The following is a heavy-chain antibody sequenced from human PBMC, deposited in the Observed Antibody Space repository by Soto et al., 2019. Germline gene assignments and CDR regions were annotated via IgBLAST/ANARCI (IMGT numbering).Heavy chain of an antibody. V-gene: IGHV3-15*01. Sequence: GGSLRLSCAASGFTFSDAWMIWLRQTPGKGLEWVGRVKSRTDGGTTDYAAPVKGRFTISRDDSKNTLYLQMNSLKTEDTAVYYCTTDRSVLLWFGEFRLPYYYYRTDVWGQGTTVTVSS. CDR2: VKSRTDGGTT. D-gene: IGHD3-10*01. J-gene: IGHJ6*02. CDR1: GFTFSDAW. CDR3: TTDRSVLLWFGEFRLPYYYYRTDV.